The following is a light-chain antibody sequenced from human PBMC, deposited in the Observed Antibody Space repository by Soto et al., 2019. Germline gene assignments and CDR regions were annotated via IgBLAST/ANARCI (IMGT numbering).Light chain of an antibody. CDR3: QSYDSSNPWV. Sequence: NFMLTQPHSVSESPEKTVTISCTRSSGSIASNYVQWYQQRPGSSPTTVIYEDNQRPSGVPDRFSGSIDSSSNSASLTISGLKTEDEADYYCQSYDSSNPWVFGGGTKLTVL. CDR2: EDN. CDR1: SGSIASNY. V-gene: IGLV6-57*01. J-gene: IGLJ3*02.